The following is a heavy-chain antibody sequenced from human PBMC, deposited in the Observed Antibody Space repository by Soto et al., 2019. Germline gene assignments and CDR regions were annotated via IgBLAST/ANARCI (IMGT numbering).Heavy chain of an antibody. CDR2: VYYTGTT. J-gene: IGHJ4*02. D-gene: IGHD6-13*01. V-gene: IGHV4-59*01. Sequence: PSETLSLTCTVSGGSISSYFYIWVRQPPGKGLEWIGSVYYTGTTDYNPSLKSRVTISVDTSKTQFSLNPRSATAADTAVYYCARDLAAVPRAFDYWGRGTLVTVSS. CDR3: ARDLAAVPRAFDY. CDR1: GGSISSYF.